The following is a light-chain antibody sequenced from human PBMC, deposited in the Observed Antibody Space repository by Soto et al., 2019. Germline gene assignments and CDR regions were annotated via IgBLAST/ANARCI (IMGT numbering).Light chain of an antibody. CDR1: SSNIGAGRD. CDR2: GNN. J-gene: IGLJ1*01. CDR3: QSFDSSLSAYV. V-gene: IGLV1-40*01. Sequence: QSVLTQPPSGTGVPGQRVTISCTGSSSNIGAGRDVHWYQQLPGTAPRLLIYGNNNRPSGVPDRFSASKSGTSASLAITGLQAEDEADFYCQSFDSSLSAYVFGTGTKVTVL.